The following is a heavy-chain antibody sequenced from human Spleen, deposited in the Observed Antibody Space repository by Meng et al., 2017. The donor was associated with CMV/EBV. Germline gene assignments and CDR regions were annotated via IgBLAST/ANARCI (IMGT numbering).Heavy chain of an antibody. D-gene: IGHD3-9*01. CDR3: ARTSLWSLLTIDAFDI. CDR1: GGSISSSSYY. J-gene: IGHJ3*02. CDR2: IYHSGST. V-gene: IGHV4-39*07. Sequence: GSLRLSCTVSGGSISSSSYYWGWIRQPPGKGLEWIGSIYHSGSTYYNPPLKSRVTISLDTSKNQFSLKLSSVTAADTAVYYCARTSLWSLLTIDAFDIWGQGTMVTVSS.